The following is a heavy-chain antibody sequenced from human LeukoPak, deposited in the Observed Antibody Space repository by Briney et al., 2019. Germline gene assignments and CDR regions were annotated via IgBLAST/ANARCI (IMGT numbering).Heavy chain of an antibody. D-gene: IGHD3-10*01. CDR1: GGTFSSYA. V-gene: IGHV1-69*04. J-gene: IGHJ4*02. CDR2: IIPILGIA. Sequence: ASVKVSCKASGGTFSSYAISWVRQAPGQGLGWMGRIIPILGIANYAQKFQGRVTITADKSTSTAYMELSSLRSEDTAVYYRARGTMVRGVITLDYWGQGTLVTVSS. CDR3: ARGTMVRGVITLDY.